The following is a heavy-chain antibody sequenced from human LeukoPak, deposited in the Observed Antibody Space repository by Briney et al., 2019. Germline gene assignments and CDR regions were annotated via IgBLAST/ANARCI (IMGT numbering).Heavy chain of an antibody. CDR2: ISYDGINK. CDR1: GFTFSSYG. V-gene: IGHV3-30*18. J-gene: IGHJ6*02. CDR3: AKDGQKYYYYGMDV. Sequence: GGSLRLSCAASGFTFSSYGIHWVRQAPDKGLEWVAVISYDGINKYYAESVKGRFTISRDNSKNTLYLQMNSLRAEDTAVYYCAKDGQKYYYYGMDVWGQGTTVTVSS.